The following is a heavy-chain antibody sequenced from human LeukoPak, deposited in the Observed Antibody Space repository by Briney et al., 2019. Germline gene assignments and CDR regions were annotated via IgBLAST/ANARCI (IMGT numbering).Heavy chain of an antibody. Sequence: SETLSLTCAVYGVSFSGYYWSWIRQPPGKGLEWIGEINHSGSTNYNPSLKSRVTISVDTSKNQFSLKLSSVTAADTAVYYCARGGIVVVPAAINWFDPWGQGTLVTVSS. CDR3: ARGGIVVVPAAINWFDP. V-gene: IGHV4-34*01. J-gene: IGHJ5*02. CDR1: GVSFSGYY. CDR2: INHSGST. D-gene: IGHD2-2*01.